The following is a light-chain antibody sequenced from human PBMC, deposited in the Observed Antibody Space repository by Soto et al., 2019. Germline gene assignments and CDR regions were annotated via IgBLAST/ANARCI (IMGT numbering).Light chain of an antibody. Sequence: QSVLTQPPSASGTPGQRVTISCSGGSYNVGKNLVYWYQQRPGTAPKLIIFKNNQRPSGVPDRFSGSKSGTSASLAITRLQAEDEADYYCQSYDISLHNYVFGTGTKLTVL. CDR1: SYNVGKNL. CDR3: QSYDISLHNYV. V-gene: IGLV1-47*01. J-gene: IGLJ1*01. CDR2: KNN.